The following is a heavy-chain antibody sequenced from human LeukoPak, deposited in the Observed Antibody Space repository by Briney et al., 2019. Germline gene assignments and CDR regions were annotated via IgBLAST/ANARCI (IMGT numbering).Heavy chain of an antibody. J-gene: IGHJ5*02. CDR1: GDSISSGTYY. Sequence: SETLSLTCTVSGDSISSGTYYWGWIRQPPGKGLEWIGSIYYSGSTYYNPSLKSRVTMSVDTSKNQFSLKLSSVTAADTAVYYCARPSGSSWYAYWFDPWGQGTLVTVSS. CDR3: ARPSGSSWYAYWFDP. D-gene: IGHD6-13*01. CDR2: IYYSGST. V-gene: IGHV4-39*07.